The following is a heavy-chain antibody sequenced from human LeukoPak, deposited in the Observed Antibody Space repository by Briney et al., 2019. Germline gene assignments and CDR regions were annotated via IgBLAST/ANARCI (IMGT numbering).Heavy chain of an antibody. D-gene: IGHD5-24*01. J-gene: IGHJ4*02. V-gene: IGHV3-21*06. CDR2: INTAGNLI. Sequence: GGSLRLSCVASAFTFKTYTLNWVRQTPGKGLEWVSYINTAGNLINYADSVRGRFTISRDNPKNSLFLYMNSLTPEDTAVYYCARTVEGYFDFRGQGTLVTVSS. CDR3: ARTVEGYFDF. CDR1: AFTFKTYT.